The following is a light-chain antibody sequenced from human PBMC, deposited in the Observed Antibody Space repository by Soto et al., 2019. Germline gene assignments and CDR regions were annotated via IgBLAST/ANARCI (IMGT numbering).Light chain of an antibody. CDR3: QQYNRWPRT. J-gene: IGKJ1*01. Sequence: EIVLTQSPATLSLSPGERATLSCRASQSIGISLAWYQQKPGQTPSLLIYSASTGAAGIPDRFSGSGAGTEFTLTISSLQSEDFAVYYCQQYNRWPRTFGQGTKVDIK. CDR2: SAS. V-gene: IGKV3-15*01. CDR1: QSIGIS.